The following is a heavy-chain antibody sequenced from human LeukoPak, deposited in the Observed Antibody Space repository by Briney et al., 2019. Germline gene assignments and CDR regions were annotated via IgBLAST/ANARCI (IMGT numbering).Heavy chain of an antibody. D-gene: IGHD3-22*01. CDR3: ASLYYDSGGYSRDY. J-gene: IGHJ4*02. CDR2: IYNSGGT. CDR1: GGSISSGGYF. V-gene: IGHV4-31*03. Sequence: SETLSLTCTVSGGSISSGGYFWTWIRQHPGKGLEWIGYIYNSGGTYYNPSLKSRVTISVDTSKNQFSLKVSSVTAADTAVYYCASLYYDSGGYSRDYWGQGTLVTVSS.